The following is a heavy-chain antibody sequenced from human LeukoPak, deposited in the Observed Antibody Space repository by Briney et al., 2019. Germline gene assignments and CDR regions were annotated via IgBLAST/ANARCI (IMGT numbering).Heavy chain of an antibody. CDR1: GGSISSGDYY. Sequence: SQTLSLTCTVSGGSISSGDYYWGWIRQPPGKGLEWIGYIYNSGTIYYNPSLKSRLTISVDTSRNQFSLRLRSVTAADTAVYYCATAPLAATMWNWYFDLWGRGTLVTVSS. CDR2: IYNSGTI. V-gene: IGHV4-30-4*01. D-gene: IGHD2-15*01. CDR3: ATAPLAATMWNWYFDL. J-gene: IGHJ2*01.